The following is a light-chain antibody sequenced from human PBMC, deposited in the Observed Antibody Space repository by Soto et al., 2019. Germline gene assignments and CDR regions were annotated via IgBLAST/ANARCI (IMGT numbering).Light chain of an antibody. Sequence: DIQLTQSPSLLSASVGDRVTITCRASHDISTYLAWYQQKPGKAPKLMIYEASTLQSGVPSRFSGSGSGTEFTLTISGLLPEDFATYHCQQLSTLPFTFGQGTRLEIK. CDR2: EAS. CDR3: QQLSTLPFT. CDR1: HDISTY. J-gene: IGKJ5*01. V-gene: IGKV1-9*01.